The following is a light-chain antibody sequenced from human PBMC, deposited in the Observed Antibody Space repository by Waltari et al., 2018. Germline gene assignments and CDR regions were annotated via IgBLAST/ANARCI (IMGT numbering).Light chain of an antibody. V-gene: IGLV7-43*01. Sequence: QTVVTQGPSLTVSPGGTVPLTCASSTGAVTSSYYPNWFQQRVGQAPRSLIYISSEKHSWTRARVSGSLLGGKAALTLSGVQPEDEAEYFCLLYYGHAWVFGGGTKLTVL. CDR2: ISS. J-gene: IGLJ3*02. CDR1: TGAVTSSYY. CDR3: LLYYGHAWV.